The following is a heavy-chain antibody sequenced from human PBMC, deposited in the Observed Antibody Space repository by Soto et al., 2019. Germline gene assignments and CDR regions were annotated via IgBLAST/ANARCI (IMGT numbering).Heavy chain of an antibody. CDR3: VNPGKCYDPSGYYPFDY. J-gene: IGHJ4*02. D-gene: IGHD3-22*01. CDR1: GYTFISSD. V-gene: IGHV1-8*01. Sequence: QVQLVQSGAEVREPGASVKVSCKASGYTFISSDINWVRQAAGQGLEWVGWMNPYSGNTGYAQMFQGRVTVTRDTSINTAYMELSSLRSEDTAVYYCVNPGKCYDPSGYYPFDYWGQGTLVTVSS. CDR2: MNPYSGNT.